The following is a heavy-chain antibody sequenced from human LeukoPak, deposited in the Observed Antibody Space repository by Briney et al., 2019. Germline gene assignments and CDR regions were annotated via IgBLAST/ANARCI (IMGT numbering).Heavy chain of an antibody. D-gene: IGHD1/OR15-1a*01. CDR1: GITIRSSG. CDR3: TKDEGWEHHY. V-gene: IGHV3-23*01. Sequence: PGGSQRLSCAASGITIRSSGMSWVGQAPGQGLEWVSGISASDGNTYYADSVQGRFTISRDSSENTLYLQMNSLRAGDTAIYYCTKDEGWEHHYWGQGTLVTVSS. J-gene: IGHJ4*02. CDR2: ISASDGNT.